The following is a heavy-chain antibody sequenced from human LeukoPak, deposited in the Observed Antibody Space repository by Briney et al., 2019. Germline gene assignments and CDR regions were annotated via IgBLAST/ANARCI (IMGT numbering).Heavy chain of an antibody. CDR2: VNRNSGNT. V-gene: IGHV1-8*01. D-gene: IGHD3-22*01. J-gene: IGHJ4*02. Sequence: GASLKVSCKASGFTFTSYDINSVRQAPGQGLECMRWVNRNSGNTGDAQKFQGRVTMTRNTSISTAYMELSSLRSEDTAVHYCARSVLLRKGDPLDYWGQGTLFTVSS. CDR1: GFTFTSYD. CDR3: ARSVLLRKGDPLDY.